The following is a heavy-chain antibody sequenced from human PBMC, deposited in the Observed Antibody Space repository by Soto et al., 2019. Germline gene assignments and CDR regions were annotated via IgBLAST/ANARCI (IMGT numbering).Heavy chain of an antibody. CDR1: GFSLSTSGMC. D-gene: IGHD3-10*01. Sequence: SGPTLVNPTQTLTLTCTFSGFSLSTSGMCVSWIRQPPGKALEWLARIDWDDEKFYSTSLKTRLTISKDTSKNQVVLTMTNMDPVGTATYYCARIHLRHDYFYGMDVWGQGTTVTVSS. V-gene: IGHV2-70*17. CDR2: IDWDDEK. CDR3: ARIHLRHDYFYGMDV. J-gene: IGHJ6*02.